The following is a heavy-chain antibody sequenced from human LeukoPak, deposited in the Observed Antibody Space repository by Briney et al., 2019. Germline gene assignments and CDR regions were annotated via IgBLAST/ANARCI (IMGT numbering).Heavy chain of an antibody. CDR1: VYTFTSYD. D-gene: IGHD3-3*01. V-gene: IGHV1-8*03. CDR2: MNPNSGNT. J-gene: IGHJ5*02. Sequence: ASAKVSCKASVYTFTSYDINWVRQATAQRLEWMVWMNPNSGNTGYAQKFQGRVTITRNTSISTAYMELSSLRSEDTAVYYCARVEVDNWFDPWGQGTLVTVSS. CDR3: ARVEVDNWFDP.